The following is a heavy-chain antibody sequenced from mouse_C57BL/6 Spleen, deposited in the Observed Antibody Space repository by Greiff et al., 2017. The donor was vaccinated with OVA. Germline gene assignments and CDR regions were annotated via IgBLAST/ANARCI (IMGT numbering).Heavy chain of an antibody. J-gene: IGHJ1*03. V-gene: IGHV1-64*01. D-gene: IGHD1-1*01. CDR3: ARGYGSSYDGYWYFDV. CDR1: GYTFTSYW. CDR2: IHPNSGST. Sequence: QVQVQQPGAELVKPGASVKLSCKASGYTFTSYWMHWVKQRPGQGLEWIGMIHPNSGSTNYNEKFKSKATLTVDKSSSTAYMQLSSLTSEDSAVYYCARGYGSSYDGYWYFDVWGTGTTVTVSS.